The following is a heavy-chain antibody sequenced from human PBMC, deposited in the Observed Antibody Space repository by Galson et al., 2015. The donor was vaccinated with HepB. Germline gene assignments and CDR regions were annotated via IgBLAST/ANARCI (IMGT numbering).Heavy chain of an antibody. CDR1: GFTFSDAW. Sequence: SLRLSCATSGFTFSDAWMSWVRQAPGKGLEWVGRIKSKIEGGTIEYATPVRGRFTISRDDSRNTLYLQMNSLETEDTALYYCTTYSRFFRKHAFDMWGQGTMVTVSS. CDR2: IKSKIEGGTI. J-gene: IGHJ3*02. D-gene: IGHD1-14*01. CDR3: TTYSRFFRKHAFDM. V-gene: IGHV3-15*01.